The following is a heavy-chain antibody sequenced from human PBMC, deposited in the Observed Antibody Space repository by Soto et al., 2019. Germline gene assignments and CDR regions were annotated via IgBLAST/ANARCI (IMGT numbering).Heavy chain of an antibody. D-gene: IGHD5-18*01. CDR1: GFTFSSHA. Sequence: GGSLRLSCSASGFTFSSHAMHWVRQAPGKGLEYVSGISGNVGSTYYADSVKGRFTISRDKSKNTLYLQMSSLRAEDTAVYYCSKGVGYSYGYGVDCWGQGTLVTVSS. CDR3: SKGVGYSYGYGVDC. CDR2: ISGNVGST. J-gene: IGHJ4*02. V-gene: IGHV3-64D*08.